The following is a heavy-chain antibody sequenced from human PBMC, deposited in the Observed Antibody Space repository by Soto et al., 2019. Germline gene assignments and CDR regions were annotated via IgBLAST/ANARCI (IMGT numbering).Heavy chain of an antibody. CDR2: ISYDGSNK. CDR3: AKAPHYYGSGSNGMDV. J-gene: IGHJ6*02. Sequence: HPGGSLRLSCAASGFTFSSYGMHWVRQAPGKGLEWVAVISYDGSNKYYADSVKGRFTISRDNSKNTLYLQMNSLRAEDTAVYYCAKAPHYYGSGSNGMDVWGQGTTATVSS. V-gene: IGHV3-30*18. CDR1: GFTFSSYG. D-gene: IGHD3-10*01.